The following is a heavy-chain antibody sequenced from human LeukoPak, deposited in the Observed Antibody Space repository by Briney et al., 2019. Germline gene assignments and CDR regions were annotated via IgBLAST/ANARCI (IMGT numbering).Heavy chain of an antibody. CDR1: GYSISSGYY. CDR3: ARDRGIMVTFGGVIAKGAHY. Sequence: SETLSLTCTVSGYSISSGYYWGWIRQPPGKGLEWIGSIYHSGSTYYNPSLKSRVTISVDTSKNQFSLKLSSVTAADTAVYYCARDRGIMVTFGGVIAKGAHYWGQGTLVTVSS. D-gene: IGHD3-16*02. CDR2: IYHSGST. V-gene: IGHV4-38-2*02. J-gene: IGHJ4*02.